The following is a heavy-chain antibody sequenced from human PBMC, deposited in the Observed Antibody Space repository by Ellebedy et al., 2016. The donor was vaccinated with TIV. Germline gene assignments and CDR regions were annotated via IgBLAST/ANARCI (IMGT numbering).Heavy chain of an antibody. Sequence: GGSLRLSCAASGFTFSSYAMHWVRQAQGRGLEWVAVISYDGSNKYYADSVKGRFTISRDNSKNTLYLQMNSLRAEDTAVYYCASSLDDSSGYYLPEAFDIWGQGTMVTVSS. D-gene: IGHD3-22*01. CDR3: ASSLDDSSGYYLPEAFDI. CDR1: GFTFSSYA. CDR2: ISYDGSNK. V-gene: IGHV3-30-3*01. J-gene: IGHJ3*02.